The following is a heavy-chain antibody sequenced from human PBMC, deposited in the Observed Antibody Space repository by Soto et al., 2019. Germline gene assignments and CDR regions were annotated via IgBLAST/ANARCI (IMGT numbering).Heavy chain of an antibody. Sequence: GGSLRLSCAASGFTFSSYAMSWVRQAPGKGLEWVSAISGSGGSTYYADSVKGRFTISRDNSKNTLYLQMNSLRAEDTAVYYCAKDVGLGATGRYYFDYWGQGTLVTVSS. V-gene: IGHV3-23*01. J-gene: IGHJ4*02. CDR1: GFTFSSYA. CDR3: AKDVGLGATGRYYFDY. D-gene: IGHD3-16*01. CDR2: ISGSGGST.